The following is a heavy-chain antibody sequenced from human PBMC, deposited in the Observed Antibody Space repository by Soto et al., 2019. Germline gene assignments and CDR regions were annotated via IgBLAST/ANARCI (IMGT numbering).Heavy chain of an antibody. D-gene: IGHD5-18*01. J-gene: IGHJ6*02. CDR3: ARGEAGYNYGLRPYYCMDV. Sequence: SETLSLTCAVYGGSVSGYYWSWIRQPPGKGLEWIGEINHSGSTNYNPSLKSRVTRSVDTSKNQFSLKLSYVTAAYTAVYYCARGEAGYNYGLRPYYCMDVWGPETMGTVSS. CDR2: INHSGST. CDR1: GGSVSGYY. V-gene: IGHV4-34*01.